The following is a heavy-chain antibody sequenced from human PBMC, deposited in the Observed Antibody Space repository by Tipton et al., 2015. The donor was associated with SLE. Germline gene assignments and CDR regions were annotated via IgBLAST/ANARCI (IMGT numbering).Heavy chain of an antibody. Sequence: TLSLTCTVSGDSISTYYWSWIRQPPGKGLEWIGEINHSGSTYSNPSLNSRVTISVDTSKNQFSLKLRSVTAADTAVYYCARATDFWSGYYVDIWGQGTMVTVSS. J-gene: IGHJ3*02. V-gene: IGHV4-34*01. D-gene: IGHD3-3*01. CDR3: ARATDFWSGYYVDI. CDR1: GDSISTYY. CDR2: INHSGST.